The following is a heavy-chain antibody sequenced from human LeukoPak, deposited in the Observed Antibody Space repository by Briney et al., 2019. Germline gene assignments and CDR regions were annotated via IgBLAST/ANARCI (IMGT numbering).Heavy chain of an antibody. J-gene: IGHJ3*02. Sequence: GGSLRLSCAASGFTVSNNYLHWVRQAPGKGLEWVSVIYSGGTTYYANSVKGRFTISRDDSSNTLYLQMNSLRMDDTALYYCITEGSTYGFHSLDTWGQGTTVTISS. D-gene: IGHD5-18*01. V-gene: IGHV3-53*01. CDR2: IYSGGTT. CDR3: ITEGSTYGFHSLDT. CDR1: GFTVSNNY.